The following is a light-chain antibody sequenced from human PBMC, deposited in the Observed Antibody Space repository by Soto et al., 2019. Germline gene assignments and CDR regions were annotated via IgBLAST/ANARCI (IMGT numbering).Light chain of an antibody. V-gene: IGLV1-44*01. CDR2: NSY. J-gene: IGLJ3*02. Sequence: QSVLTQPPSASGTPEERVTISCSGGSSNIGINSVTWYQHLPGTAPNLLIYNSYQRPSGVPDRFSGSKSGTSASLAISGLQPDDDADYYCASWDDSLKALLFGGGTKLTVL. CDR1: SSNIGINS. CDR3: ASWDDSLKALL.